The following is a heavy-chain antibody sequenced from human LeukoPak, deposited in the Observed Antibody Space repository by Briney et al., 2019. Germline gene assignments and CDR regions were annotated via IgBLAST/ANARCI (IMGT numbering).Heavy chain of an antibody. D-gene: IGHD2-21*01. CDR3: AKDQADTNSYFTSVH. V-gene: IGHV3-23*01. CDR1: GFTFSTYA. CDR2: IRASGSRT. Sequence: GGSLRLSCAASGFTFSTYAMSWARQAPGKGLEWVSAIRASGSRTYYADSVKGRFTISRHNSKNTLSLQMNGLRADDTAVYYCAKDQADTNSYFTSVHWGQGTLVTVSS. J-gene: IGHJ4*02.